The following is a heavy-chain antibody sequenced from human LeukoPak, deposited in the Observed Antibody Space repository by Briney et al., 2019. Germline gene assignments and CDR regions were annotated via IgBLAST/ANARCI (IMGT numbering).Heavy chain of an antibody. CDR3: ARTYGSGSYYPPADY. Sequence: SVKVSCKASGGTFSSYAISWVRQAPGQGLEWMGGIIPIFGTANYAQKFQGRVTITADESTSTAYMELSSLRSEDTAAYYCARTYGSGSYYPPADYWGQGTLVTVSS. CDR1: GGTFSSYA. CDR2: IIPIFGTA. J-gene: IGHJ4*02. D-gene: IGHD3-10*01. V-gene: IGHV1-69*13.